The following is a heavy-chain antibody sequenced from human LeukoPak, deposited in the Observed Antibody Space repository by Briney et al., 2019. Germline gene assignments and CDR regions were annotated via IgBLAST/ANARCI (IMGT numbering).Heavy chain of an antibody. V-gene: IGHV3-30-3*01. CDR1: GFTSSSYA. J-gene: IGHJ4*02. CDR2: ISYDGSNK. CDR3: AKDGRDYYGSGSLFDY. Sequence: GGSLRLSCAASGFTSSSYAMHWVRQAPGKGLEWVAVISYDGSNKYYADSVKGRFTISRDNSKNTLYLQMNSLRAEDTAVYYCAKDGRDYYGSGSLFDYWGQGTLVTVSS. D-gene: IGHD3-10*01.